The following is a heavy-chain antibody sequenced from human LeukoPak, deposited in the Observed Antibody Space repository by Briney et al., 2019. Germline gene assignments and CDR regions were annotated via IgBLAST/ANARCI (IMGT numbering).Heavy chain of an antibody. V-gene: IGHV5-51*01. CDR1: GYSFTSYW. CDR3: ARQKTAKLYTSGCYGYLDY. D-gene: IGHD6-19*01. J-gene: IGHJ4*02. CDR2: IYPGDSDT. Sequence: PGESLKISCKGSGYSFTSYWIGWVRQMPGKGLEWMGIIYPGDSDTRYSPSFQGQVIISADKSISTAYLQWSSLKASDTAMYYCARQKTAKLYTSGCYGYLDYWGQGTLVTVSS.